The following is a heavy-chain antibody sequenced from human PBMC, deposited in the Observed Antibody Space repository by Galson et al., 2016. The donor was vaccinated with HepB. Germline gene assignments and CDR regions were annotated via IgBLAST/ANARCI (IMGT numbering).Heavy chain of an antibody. Sequence: SLRLSCAASGFTFSSYAMHWVRQAPGKGLEWVAVISYDGSNKYDADSVKGRYAISRDNSKNTLYVQMNSLRAEDTAVYYCARDLFGGDDNFGSGYRGPVFDDWGQGTLVTVSS. CDR3: ARDLFGGDDNFGSGYRGPVFDD. D-gene: IGHD3-3*01. V-gene: IGHV3-30*09. CDR1: GFTFSSYA. J-gene: IGHJ4*02. CDR2: ISYDGSNK.